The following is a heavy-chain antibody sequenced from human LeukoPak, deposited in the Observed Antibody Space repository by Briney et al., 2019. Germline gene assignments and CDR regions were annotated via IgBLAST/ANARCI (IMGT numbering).Heavy chain of an antibody. CDR3: ARYSGGQWLDLDY. CDR2: INPNSGGT. J-gene: IGHJ4*02. Sequence: ASVKVSCKASGYTFTGYYMHWVRQAPGQGLGWMGWINPNSGGTNYAQKFQGRVTMTRDTSISTAYMELSRLRSDDTAVYYCARYSGGQWLDLDYWGQGTLVTVSS. V-gene: IGHV1-2*02. CDR1: GYTFTGYY. D-gene: IGHD6-19*01.